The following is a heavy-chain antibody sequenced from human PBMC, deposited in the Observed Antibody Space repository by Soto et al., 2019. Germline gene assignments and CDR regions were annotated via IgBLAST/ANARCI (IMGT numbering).Heavy chain of an antibody. Sequence: EVQLVESGGGLVQPGRSLRLACAASGFTFDQYTMHWVRQAPGKGLEWVSSITWHSGTIAYADSVKGRFTISRDNAKNSLYLQMNSLRGDGTALYYCAKEFITLGDFNFFYMDVWGNGTTVTVSS. CDR2: ITWHSGTI. CDR3: AKEFITLGDFNFFYMDV. D-gene: IGHD3-16*01. J-gene: IGHJ6*03. CDR1: GFTFDQYT. V-gene: IGHV3-9*01.